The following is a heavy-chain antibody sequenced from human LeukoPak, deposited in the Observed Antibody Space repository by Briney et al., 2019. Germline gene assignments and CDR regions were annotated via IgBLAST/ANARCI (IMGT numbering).Heavy chain of an antibody. Sequence: SVKVSCKASGGTFRSYTISWVRQAPGQGLEWMGRIIPILGIANHAQKFQGRVTITADKSTSTAYMELSSLRSEDTAVYYCARDLGYCSSTSCYRRGNLVDYWGQGTLVTVSS. CDR1: GGTFRSYT. V-gene: IGHV1-69*04. J-gene: IGHJ4*02. CDR2: IIPILGIA. CDR3: ARDLGYCSSTSCYRRGNLVDY. D-gene: IGHD2-2*02.